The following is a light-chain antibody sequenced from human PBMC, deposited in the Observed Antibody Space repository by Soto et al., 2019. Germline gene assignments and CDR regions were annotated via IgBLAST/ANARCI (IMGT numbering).Light chain of an antibody. Sequence: QSALTQPASVSGSPGQSITISCTGTSADVGSYNLVSWYQQHPGKAPKVMIYEVSKRPSGISNRFSGSKSGNTASLTISGLQAEDEADYYCCSYVGTTTFVIFGGGPKLTVL. V-gene: IGLV2-23*02. CDR1: SADVGSYNL. J-gene: IGLJ2*01. CDR3: CSYVGTTTFVI. CDR2: EVS.